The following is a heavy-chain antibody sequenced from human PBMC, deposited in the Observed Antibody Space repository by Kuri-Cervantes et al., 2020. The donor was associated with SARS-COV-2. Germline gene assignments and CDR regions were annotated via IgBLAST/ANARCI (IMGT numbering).Heavy chain of an antibody. J-gene: IGHJ5*02. V-gene: IGHV4-30-4*01. D-gene: IGHD3-10*01. Sequence: SETLSLTCTVSGGSISSADYYRSWIRQPPGKGMEWIGYNYYSGSTYYNPSLKSRITISEDTSKNQVSLKLSAVTAADTAVYYCATKLFGEHWFDPWGQGILVTVSS. CDR1: GGSISSADYY. CDR3: ATKLFGEHWFDP. CDR2: NYYSGST.